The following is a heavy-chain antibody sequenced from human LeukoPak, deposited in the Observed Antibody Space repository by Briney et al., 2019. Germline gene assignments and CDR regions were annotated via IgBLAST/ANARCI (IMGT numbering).Heavy chain of an antibody. J-gene: IGHJ4*02. V-gene: IGHV1-46*01. D-gene: IGHD6-19*01. CDR1: GYTFTSYY. Sequence: GASVKVSCKASGYTFTSYYMHWVRQAPGRGLEWMGIINPSGGSTSYAQKFQGRVTMTRDMSTSTVYMELSSLRSEDTAVYYCARDRRRGSGWYEDDYWGQGTLVTVSS. CDR2: INPSGGST. CDR3: ARDRRRGSGWYEDDY.